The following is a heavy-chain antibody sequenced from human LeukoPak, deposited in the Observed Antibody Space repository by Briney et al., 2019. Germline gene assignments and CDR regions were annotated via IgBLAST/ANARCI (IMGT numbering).Heavy chain of an antibody. J-gene: IGHJ4*02. CDR2: MNPNSGDT. CDR1: GYTFTTYD. Sequence: ASVKVSCKASGYTFTTYDITWVRQATGQVLVWMGWMNPNSGDTAYAQKFQGRVAMTRDTSISTAYMELSSLRSEDTAVYYCARGLGDYYDTGELYYAVPAHWGQGTLVTVSS. V-gene: IGHV1-8*01. CDR3: ARGLGDYYDTGELYYAVPAH. D-gene: IGHD3-22*01.